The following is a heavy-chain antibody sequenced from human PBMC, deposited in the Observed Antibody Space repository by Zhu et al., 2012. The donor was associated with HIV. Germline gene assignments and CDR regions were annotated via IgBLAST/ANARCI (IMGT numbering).Heavy chain of an antibody. D-gene: IGHD6-13*01. CDR1: GESFNVYY. CDR2: VHHSGRT. Sequence: QVQLQQWGTGLLKPSETLSLTCAVYGESFNVYYWSWIRQSPGKGLEWIGEVHHSGRTNYNPSLKSRVTISIDTSKKQFSLKMTSVTAAETAVYYCARRGMWQQLVPTTNAVSASWGQGTTVTVSX. CDR3: ARRGMWQQLVPTTNAVSAS. J-gene: IGHJ6*02. V-gene: IGHV4-34*01.